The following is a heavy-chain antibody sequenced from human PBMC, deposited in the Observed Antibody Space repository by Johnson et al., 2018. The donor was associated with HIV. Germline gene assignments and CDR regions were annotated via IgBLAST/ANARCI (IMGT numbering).Heavy chain of an antibody. CDR3: ARAGVGAGAFDI. CDR1: GFTFSSYA. CDR2: ISGRGGST. J-gene: IGHJ3*02. D-gene: IGHD1-26*01. V-gene: IGHV3-23*04. Sequence: VQLVESGGGLVQPGGSLRLSCAASGFTFSSYAMSWVRQAPGQGLEWVSAISGRGGSTYYPGSVTGRFTISSENAKNSLYLQMNSLRAGDTAVYYCARAGVGAGAFDIWGQGTMVTVSS.